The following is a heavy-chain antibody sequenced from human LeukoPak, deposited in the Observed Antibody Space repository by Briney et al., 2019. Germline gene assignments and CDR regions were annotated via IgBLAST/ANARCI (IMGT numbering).Heavy chain of an antibody. CDR2: RKQDGSEK. Sequence: PGGSLRLSCAASGFTFSSYWMSWVRQAPGKGLEWVANRKQDGSEKYYVDSVKGRFTISRDNAKNSLYLQMNSLRAEDTAVYYCARDREKYYDFWSGCRFDPWGQGTLVTVSS. V-gene: IGHV3-7*01. CDR1: GFTFSSYW. D-gene: IGHD3-3*01. J-gene: IGHJ5*02. CDR3: ARDREKYYDFWSGCRFDP.